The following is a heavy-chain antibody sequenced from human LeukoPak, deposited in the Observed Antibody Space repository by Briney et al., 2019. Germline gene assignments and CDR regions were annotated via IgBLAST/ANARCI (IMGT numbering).Heavy chain of an antibody. CDR2: ISSSSSYI. CDR1: GFTFSSYS. J-gene: IGHJ6*02. V-gene: IGHV3-21*01. Sequence: GGSLRLSCAASGFTFSSYSMNWVRQAPGKGLEWVSSISSSSSYIYYADSVKGRFTISRDNAKNSLYLQMNSLRAEDTAVYYCARDIRSSSQLLDYYSGMDVGAKGPRVTVS. D-gene: IGHD6-13*01. CDR3: ARDIRSSSQLLDYYSGMDV.